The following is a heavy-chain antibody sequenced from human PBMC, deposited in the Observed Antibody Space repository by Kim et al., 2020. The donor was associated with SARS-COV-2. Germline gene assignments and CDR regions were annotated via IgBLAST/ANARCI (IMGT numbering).Heavy chain of an antibody. D-gene: IGHD2-2*02. V-gene: IGHV3-9*01. CDR1: GFTFDDYG. J-gene: IGHJ6*03. CDR2: ISCNSGSM. Sequence: GGSLRLSCAASGFTFDDYGMHWVRQAPGKGLEWVSSISCNSGSMFYADSVKGRFTISRDNAKRSLYLRMNSLTTGDTALYFCAKDMRACTSAACYMAKNYMDVCGRGTTVTVS. CDR3: AKDMRACTSAACYMAKNYMDV.